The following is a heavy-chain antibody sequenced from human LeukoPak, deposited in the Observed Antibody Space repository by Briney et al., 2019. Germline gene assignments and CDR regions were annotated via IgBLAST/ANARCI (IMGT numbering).Heavy chain of an antibody. D-gene: IGHD5-18*01. CDR2: IYSGGST. V-gene: IGHV3-66*02. CDR3: ARGVYSYGPLYFDY. Sequence: QPGGSLRLSCAASGFTVSSNYMSWVRQAPGKGLEWVSVIYSGGSTYYADSGKGRFTISRDNSKNTLYLQMNSLRAEDTAVYYCARGVYSYGPLYFDYWGQGTLVTVSS. CDR1: GFTVSSNY. J-gene: IGHJ4*02.